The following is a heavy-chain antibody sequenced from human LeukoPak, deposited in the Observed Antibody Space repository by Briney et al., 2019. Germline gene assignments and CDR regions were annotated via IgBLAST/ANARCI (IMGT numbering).Heavy chain of an antibody. V-gene: IGHV4-34*01. Sequence: SETLTLTCAVYGGSFSGYYWSWIRQAPGKGLEWIGEINHSGSTNYNPSLKSRVTISVDTSKNQFSLKLNSVTAADTAVYYCARDSDYDSSGYYYEFFDYWGQRTLVTVSS. J-gene: IGHJ4*02. CDR2: INHSGST. CDR1: GGSFSGYY. D-gene: IGHD3-22*01. CDR3: ARDSDYDSSGYYYEFFDY.